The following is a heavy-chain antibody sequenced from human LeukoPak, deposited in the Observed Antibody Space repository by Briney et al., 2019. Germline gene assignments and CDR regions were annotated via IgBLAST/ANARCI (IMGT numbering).Heavy chain of an antibody. CDR2: ISSSGRTI. D-gene: IGHD6-19*01. CDR1: GFTFSSYE. V-gene: IGHV3-48*03. Sequence: PGGSLRLSCAASGFTFSSYEMNWARQVPGKGLEWVSYISSSGRTIFYADSVKGRFTISRDNAKNSLFLQMNSLRAEDTAVYYCARDGWVDYWGQGTLVTVSS. CDR3: ARDGWVDY. J-gene: IGHJ4*02.